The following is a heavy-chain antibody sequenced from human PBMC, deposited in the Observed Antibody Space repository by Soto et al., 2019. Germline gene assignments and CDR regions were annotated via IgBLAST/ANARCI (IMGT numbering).Heavy chain of an antibody. Sequence: TSETLSLTCAVYGGSFSGHYWSWIRQPPGKGLEWIGEINDSGNTNYNPSLKSRVTISVDTSKNQFSLKLSSVTAADTAVYYRARVGDYWGQGTLVTVSS. V-gene: IGHV4-34*01. CDR3: ARVGDY. J-gene: IGHJ4*02. CDR1: GGSFSGHY. CDR2: INDSGNT.